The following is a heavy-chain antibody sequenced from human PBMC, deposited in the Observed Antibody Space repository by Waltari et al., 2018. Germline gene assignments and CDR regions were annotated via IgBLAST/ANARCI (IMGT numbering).Heavy chain of an antibody. CDR2: INHSGST. J-gene: IGHJ3*02. Sequence: QVQLQQWGAGLLKPSETLSLTCAVYGGSFSGYYWRWIRQPPGKGLEWIGEINHSGSTNYNPSLKSRVTISVDTSKNQFSRKLSSVTAADTAVYYCARHRSRGYSYAQRAFDIWGQGTMVTVSS. V-gene: IGHV4-34*01. CDR1: GGSFSGYY. CDR3: ARHRSRGYSYAQRAFDI. D-gene: IGHD5-18*01.